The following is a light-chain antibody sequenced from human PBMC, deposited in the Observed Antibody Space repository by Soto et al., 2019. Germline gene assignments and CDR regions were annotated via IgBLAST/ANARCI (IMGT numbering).Light chain of an antibody. CDR1: QDIRNY. V-gene: IGKV1-33*01. J-gene: IGKJ3*01. Sequence: DIQMTQSPSSLSASVGARVSITCQAIQDIRNYLNWFQQKPGRAPKLLIYGASNLETGVPSRFRGSGYGTDFTFTISSLQPEDIASYYCQHYHNLPPFTFGPGTKVDIK. CDR2: GAS. CDR3: QHYHNLPPFT.